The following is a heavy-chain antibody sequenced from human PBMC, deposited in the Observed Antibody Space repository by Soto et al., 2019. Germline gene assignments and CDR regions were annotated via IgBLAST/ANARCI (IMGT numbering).Heavy chain of an antibody. J-gene: IGHJ4*02. D-gene: IGHD3-3*02. V-gene: IGHV1-69*02. CDR1: GGTFSSYT. Sequence: ASVKVSCKASGGTFSSYTISWVRQAPGQGLEWMGRIIPILGIANYAQKFQGRVTITADKSTSTAYMELSSLRSEDTAVYYCAAIFGVVIYYFDYCGQGTLVTGSA. CDR2: IIPILGIA. CDR3: AAIFGVVIYYFDY.